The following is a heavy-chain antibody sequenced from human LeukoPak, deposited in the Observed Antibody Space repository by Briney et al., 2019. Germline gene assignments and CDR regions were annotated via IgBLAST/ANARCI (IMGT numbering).Heavy chain of an antibody. D-gene: IGHD6-19*01. CDR2: INPNSGGT. CDR3: ASSLAGC. CDR1: GHTFTGYS. J-gene: IGHJ4*02. Sequence: ASVKVSCKASGHTFTGYSMHWVRQAPGQGLEWMGRINPNSGGTNYAQKFQGRVTMTRDTSISTAYMGLSRLRSDDTAVYYCASSLAGCWGQGTLVTISS. V-gene: IGHV1-2*06.